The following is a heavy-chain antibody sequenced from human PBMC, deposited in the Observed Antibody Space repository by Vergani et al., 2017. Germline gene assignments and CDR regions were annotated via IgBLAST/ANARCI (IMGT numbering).Heavy chain of an antibody. Sequence: QAQLVESGGGVVHPGRSLRLSCVASGFTFGNYGMHWVRQAPGKGLEWVAVISYLGSEKYYADSVKGRFSISRDTSTKTLFLQMTNVRPDDTAVYFCARAAAMVTPPYFYYYMDVWGKGTAVTVSS. CDR2: ISYLGSEK. CDR3: ARAAAMVTPPYFYYYMDV. D-gene: IGHD4/OR15-4a*01. J-gene: IGHJ6*03. V-gene: IGHV3-30*04. CDR1: GFTFGNYG.